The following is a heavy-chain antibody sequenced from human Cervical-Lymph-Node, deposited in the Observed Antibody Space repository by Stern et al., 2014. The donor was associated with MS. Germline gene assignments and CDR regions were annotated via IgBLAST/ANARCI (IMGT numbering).Heavy chain of an antibody. J-gene: IGHJ4*02. Sequence: EEQLVESGGGLVKPGGSLRLSCAASGFTFSSYSMNWVRQAPGKGLEWVASISRGGSYIYYADSLKGRFTISRDNAKDSLYLQMNSLRAEDTAVYYCARGRGGNYRYYFDYWGQGTLVTVSS. V-gene: IGHV3-21*01. D-gene: IGHD4-23*01. CDR1: GFTFSSYS. CDR3: ARGRGGNYRYYFDY. CDR2: ISRGGSYI.